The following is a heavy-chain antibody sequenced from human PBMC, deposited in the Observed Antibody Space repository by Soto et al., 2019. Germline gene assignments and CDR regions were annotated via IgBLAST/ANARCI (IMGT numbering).Heavy chain of an antibody. CDR3: AKGALRYFDWPSSYYFDY. CDR1: GFTFSSYG. Sequence: GGSLRLSCAASGFTFSSYGMHWVRQAPGKGLEWVAVISYDGSNKYYADSVKGRFTISRDNYKNTLYLQMNSLRAEDTAVYYCAKGALRYFDWPSSYYFDYWGQGTLVTVSS. J-gene: IGHJ4*02. D-gene: IGHD3-9*01. V-gene: IGHV3-30*18. CDR2: ISYDGSNK.